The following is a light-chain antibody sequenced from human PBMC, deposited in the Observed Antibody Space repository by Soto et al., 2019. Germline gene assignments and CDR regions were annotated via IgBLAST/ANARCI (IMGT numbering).Light chain of an antibody. CDR2: DAS. Sequence: DIQMTQSPSSRSASVGDRVTITCQASQDISNYLNWYQQKPGKAPKLLIYDASNLETGVPSRFSGSGSGTDFTFTISSLQPEDIATYYCQQYDNLPLTFGGGTKVEIK. J-gene: IGKJ4*01. V-gene: IGKV1-33*01. CDR1: QDISNY. CDR3: QQYDNLPLT.